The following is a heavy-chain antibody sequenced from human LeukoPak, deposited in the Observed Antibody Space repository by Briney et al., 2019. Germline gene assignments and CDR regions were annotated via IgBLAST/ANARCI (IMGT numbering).Heavy chain of an antibody. CDR3: ARDPGVFSSSWSGGV. CDR1: GFTFRNYG. CDR2: ISSSSSYI. Sequence: GGSLRLSCAASGFTFRNYGMSWVRQAPGKGLEWVSSISSSSSYIYYADSVKGRFTISRDNAKNSLYLQMNSLRAEDTAVYYCARDPGVFSSSWSGGVWGKGTTVTVSS. J-gene: IGHJ6*04. V-gene: IGHV3-21*01. D-gene: IGHD6-13*01.